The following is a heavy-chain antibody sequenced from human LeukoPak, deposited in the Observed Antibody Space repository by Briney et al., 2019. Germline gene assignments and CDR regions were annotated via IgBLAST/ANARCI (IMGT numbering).Heavy chain of an antibody. CDR3: AKERSRVFGPYYYGMDV. Sequence: GGSLRLSCGASIFTFSTYGMHWVRQARGKGGGGVAVISYEGSNKYYAASVKRRFTISRDNFKNTLFLQMNSQRAEDTAVYYCAKERSRVFGPYYYGMDVWGQGTTVTVSS. D-gene: IGHD3-16*01. V-gene: IGHV3-30*18. CDR1: IFTFSTYG. CDR2: ISYEGSNK. J-gene: IGHJ6*02.